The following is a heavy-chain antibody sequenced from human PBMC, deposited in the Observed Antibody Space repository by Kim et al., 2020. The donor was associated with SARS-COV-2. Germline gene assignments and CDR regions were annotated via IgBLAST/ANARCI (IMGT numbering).Heavy chain of an antibody. CDR3: ASHRRGSYVFEY. CDR1: GGSISSSSYY. CDR2: SYYSGNT. J-gene: IGHJ4*02. Sequence: SETLSLTCTVSGGSISSSSYYWGWIRQPPGKGLEWIGSSYYSGNTYYIPSLKSRVTISVDTSKNQFSLKLSSVTAAETAVYYCASHRRGSYVFEYWGQG. V-gene: IGHV4-39*01. D-gene: IGHD1-26*01.